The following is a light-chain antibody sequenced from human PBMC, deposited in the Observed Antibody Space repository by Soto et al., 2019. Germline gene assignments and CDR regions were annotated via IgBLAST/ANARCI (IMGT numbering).Light chain of an antibody. V-gene: IGKV3D-20*02. CDR3: QQRSNWWIT. CDR1: QSVGRNY. J-gene: IGKJ5*01. CDR2: AAS. Sequence: EIVLTQSPGTLSLSPVEGATLSCRASQSVGRNYLAWYQQKPGQAPRLLIYAASSRATGIPDRFSGSVSGTDFTLTISSLEPEDFAVYYCQQRSNWWITFGQGTRLE.